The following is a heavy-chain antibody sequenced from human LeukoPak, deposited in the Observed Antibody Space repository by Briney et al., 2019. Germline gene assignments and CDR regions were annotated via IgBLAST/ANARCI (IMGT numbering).Heavy chain of an antibody. CDR1: GGSISSYY. CDR2: IYYSGST. Sequence: SETLSLTCTVSGGSISSYYWSWIRQPPGKGLEWIGHIYYSGSTNYNPSLKSRVTISVDTSKNQFSLKLSSVTAADTAVYYCARGRGVVIHFDPWGQGTLVTVSS. D-gene: IGHD3-3*01. V-gene: IGHV4-59*01. CDR3: ARGRGVVIHFDP. J-gene: IGHJ5*02.